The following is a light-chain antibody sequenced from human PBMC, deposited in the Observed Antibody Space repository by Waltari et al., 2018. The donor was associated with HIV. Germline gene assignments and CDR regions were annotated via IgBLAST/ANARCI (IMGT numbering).Light chain of an antibody. J-gene: IGKJ1*01. V-gene: IGKV1-39*01. CDR1: QSINRF. CDR2: AAS. CDR3: QQAYIAWT. Sequence: DIQMTQSPSSLSASVGDRVTISCRASQSINRFLNWYQQKSGKAPKLLIYAASTLQSGVPSRFSGSGSGTEFTLTISNLQPEDFAIYFCQQAYIAWTFGRGTKVDVK.